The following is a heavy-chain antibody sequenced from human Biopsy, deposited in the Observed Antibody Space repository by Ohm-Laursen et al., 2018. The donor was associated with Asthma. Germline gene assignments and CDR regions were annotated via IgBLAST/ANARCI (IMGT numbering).Heavy chain of an antibody. D-gene: IGHD6-19*01. CDR3: ARGDSSGWSHYYFDY. CDR2: IYSGGTS. CDR1: KFSFSNFG. V-gene: IGHV3-53*01. J-gene: IGHJ4*02. Sequence: GSLRLSCTATKFSFSNFGMFWVRQAPGKGLEWVSVIYSGGTSHTADSVRGRFTISRDFSKNTLHLQMHSLRVEDTAVYYCARGDSSGWSHYYFDYWGQGTLVTVSS.